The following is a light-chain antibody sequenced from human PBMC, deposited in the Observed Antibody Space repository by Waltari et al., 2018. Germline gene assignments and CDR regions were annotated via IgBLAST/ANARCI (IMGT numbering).Light chain of an antibody. CDR1: QTINKH. V-gene: IGKV1-39*01. CDR2: GIS. Sequence: DIQMTQSPSSLSASVGGRVTITCRASQTINKHLNWYQQKPGKAPELLIDGISSLQSGVPSRCSGSGAETDYTLSISTLQPEDVGTDFCQQSQTARTFGHGTKVEVK. CDR3: QQSQTART. J-gene: IGKJ1*01.